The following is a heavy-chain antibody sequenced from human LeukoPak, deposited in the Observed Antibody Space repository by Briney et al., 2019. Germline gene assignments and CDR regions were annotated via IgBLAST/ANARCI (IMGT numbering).Heavy chain of an antibody. CDR3: ATSGIYCGGDCYYDFDY. CDR2: IRYDGSNK. J-gene: IGHJ4*02. D-gene: IGHD2-21*02. V-gene: IGHV3-30*02. CDR1: GFTFSRYG. Sequence: GGSLRLSCEASGFTFSRYGMHWVRQAPGKGLEWVAFIRYDGSNKYYADSVKGRFTISRDNSKNTLYLQMNSLRAEDTAVYYCATSGIYCGGDCYYDFDYWGQGTLVTVSS.